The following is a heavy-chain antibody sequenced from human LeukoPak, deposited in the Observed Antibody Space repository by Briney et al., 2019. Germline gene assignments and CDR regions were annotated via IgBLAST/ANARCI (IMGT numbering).Heavy chain of an antibody. CDR1: GGTFISYA. Sequence: ASVKVSCKDAGGTFISYAISWVRQAPGQGLEGMGGMIPIFGTANYAQKFQGRVTITTDESTSTAYMELSSLRSEDTAVYYCARSELEPYSGYDNKYYFDYWGQGTLVTVSS. D-gene: IGHD5-12*01. V-gene: IGHV1-69*05. J-gene: IGHJ4*02. CDR2: MIPIFGTA. CDR3: ARSELEPYSGYDNKYYFDY.